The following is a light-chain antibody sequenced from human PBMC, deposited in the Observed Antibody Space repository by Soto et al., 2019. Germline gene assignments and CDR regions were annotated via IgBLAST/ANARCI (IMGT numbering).Light chain of an antibody. CDR3: QQDGSSPWT. CDR2: GAS. CDR1: QSVSSSY. Sequence: EIVLTQSPGTLCFSPWERATLSCRARQSVSSSYLAWYQQKPGQAPRLLIYGASSRATGIPDRFSGSGSGTDFTLTISRLEPEDFAVYYCQQDGSSPWTFGQGTKVDIK. V-gene: IGKV3-20*01. J-gene: IGKJ1*01.